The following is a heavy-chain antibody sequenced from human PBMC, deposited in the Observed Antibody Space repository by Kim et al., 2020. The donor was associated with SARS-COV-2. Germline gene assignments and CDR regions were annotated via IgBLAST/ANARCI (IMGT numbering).Heavy chain of an antibody. V-gene: IGHV3-74*01. J-gene: IGHJ2*01. D-gene: IGHD2-15*01. CDR3: ARRYGGSPYWYFDL. Sequence: GKGLVWVSRINSDGSTTSYADSVKGRFTISRDNAKNTLYLQMNSLRAEDTAVYYCARRYGGSPYWYFDLWGRGTLVTVSS. CDR2: INSDGSTT.